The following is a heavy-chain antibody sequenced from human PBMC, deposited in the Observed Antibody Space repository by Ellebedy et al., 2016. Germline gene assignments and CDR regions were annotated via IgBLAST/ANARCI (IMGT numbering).Heavy chain of an antibody. CDR1: GYTFTSYG. CDR2: ISAYNGNT. V-gene: IGHV1-18*01. D-gene: IGHD1-26*01. Sequence: ASVKVSCXASGYTFTSYGISWVRQAPGQGLEWMGWISAYNGNTNYAQKLQGRVTMTTDTSTSTAYMELRSLRSDDTAVYYCARGPQSWELQLSDFDYWGQGTLVTVSS. J-gene: IGHJ4*02. CDR3: ARGPQSWELQLSDFDY.